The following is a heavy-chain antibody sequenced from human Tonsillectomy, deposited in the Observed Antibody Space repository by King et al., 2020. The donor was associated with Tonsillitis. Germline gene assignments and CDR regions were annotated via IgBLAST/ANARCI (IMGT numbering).Heavy chain of an antibody. CDR3: AKDISIAPRLGMDV. V-gene: IGHV3-9*01. CDR1: RFTFDDYA. CDR2: ISWNSGSI. Sequence: VQLVESGGGLVQPGRSLRLSCAASRFTFDDYAMHWVRQAPGKGLEWVSGISWNSGSIGYADSVKGRFTISRDNAKNSLYLQMNSLRAEDTAVYYCAKDISIAPRLGMDVWGQGTTVTVSS. J-gene: IGHJ6*02. D-gene: IGHD6-6*01.